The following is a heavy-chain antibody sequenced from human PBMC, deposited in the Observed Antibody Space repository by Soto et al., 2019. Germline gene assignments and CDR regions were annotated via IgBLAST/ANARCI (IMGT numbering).Heavy chain of an antibody. CDR2: IGGSATSA. J-gene: IGHJ4*02. CDR3: SKRRYSDSSGYFYDF. Sequence: EVQLLESGGGLVQPGGSLRLSCAASGVTFSNYAMSWVRQAPGKGLEWVSGIGGSATSAYYADSVKGQFAISRDNSYNTLFLHLNSLRAEDKDVYYCSKRRYSDSSGYFYDFWGQGTLVSVSS. V-gene: IGHV3-23*01. D-gene: IGHD3-22*01. CDR1: GVTFSNYA.